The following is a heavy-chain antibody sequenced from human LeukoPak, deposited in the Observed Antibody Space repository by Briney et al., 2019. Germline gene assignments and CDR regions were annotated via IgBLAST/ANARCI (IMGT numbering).Heavy chain of an antibody. J-gene: IGHJ6*03. CDR1: GGTFSSYA. D-gene: IGHD4-17*01. CDR2: IIPIFGTA. V-gene: IGHV1-69*01. CDR3: ARDSLHEYGDYSYYYYYMDV. Sequence: ASVKVSCKASGGTFSSYAISWVRQAPGQGLEWMGGIIPIFGTANYAQKFQGRVTITADESTSTAYMELSSLRSEDTAVYYCARDSLHEYGDYSYYYYYMDVWGKGTTVTVSS.